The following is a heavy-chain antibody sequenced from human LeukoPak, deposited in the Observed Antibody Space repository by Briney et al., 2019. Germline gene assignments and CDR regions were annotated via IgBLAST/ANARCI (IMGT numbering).Heavy chain of an antibody. CDR1: GGSISSYY. D-gene: IGHD3-22*01. CDR3: ARRDGDYYDSSGSLY. J-gene: IGHJ4*02. V-gene: IGHV4-59*05. Sequence: PSETLSLTCTVSGGSISSYYWSWIRQPAGKGLEWIGRFYISGSTYYNPSLKSRVTISVDTSKNQFSLKLSSVTAADTAVYYCARRDGDYYDSSGSLYWGQGTLVTVSS. CDR2: FYISGST.